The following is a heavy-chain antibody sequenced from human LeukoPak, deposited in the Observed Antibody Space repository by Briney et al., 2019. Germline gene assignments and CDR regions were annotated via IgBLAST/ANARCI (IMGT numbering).Heavy chain of an antibody. CDR3: ARVAPSGGSDY. J-gene: IGHJ4*02. D-gene: IGHD2-8*02. CDR2: IIPIFGTA. V-gene: IGHV1-69*06. Sequence: ASVKVSCKASGGTFSSYAISWVRQAPGQGLEWMGGIIPIFGTANYAQKFQGRVTITADKSTSTAYMELSSLRSEDTAVYYCARVAPSGGSDYWGQGTLVTVSS. CDR1: GGTFSSYA.